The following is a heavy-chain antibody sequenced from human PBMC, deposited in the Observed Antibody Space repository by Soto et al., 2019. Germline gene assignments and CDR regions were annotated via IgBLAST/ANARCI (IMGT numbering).Heavy chain of an antibody. J-gene: IGHJ4*02. CDR2: IYHSGST. V-gene: IGHV4-30-2*01. CDR1: GGSISSGGYS. D-gene: IGHD1-26*01. CDR3: AGGYSGSYLYYFDY. Sequence: SETLSLTCAVSGGSISSGGYSWSWIRQPPGKGLEWIGYIYHSGSTYYNPSLKSRATISVDRSKNQFSLKLSSVTAADTAVYYCAGGYSGSYLYYFDYWGQGTLVTVSS.